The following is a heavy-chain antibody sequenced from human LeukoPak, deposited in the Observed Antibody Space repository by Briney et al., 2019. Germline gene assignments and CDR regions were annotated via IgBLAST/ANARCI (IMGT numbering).Heavy chain of an antibody. D-gene: IGHD3-10*01. J-gene: IGHJ4*02. Sequence: SGTLSLTCAVSGGSISSSNWWSWVRQPPGKGLEWIGEIYHSGSTNYNPSLKSRVTISVDKSKNQFSLKLSSVTAADTAVYYCARFTYYYGSGSYHHDYWGQGTLVTVSS. CDR1: GGSISSSNW. CDR2: IYHSGST. V-gene: IGHV4-4*02. CDR3: ARFTYYYGSGSYHHDY.